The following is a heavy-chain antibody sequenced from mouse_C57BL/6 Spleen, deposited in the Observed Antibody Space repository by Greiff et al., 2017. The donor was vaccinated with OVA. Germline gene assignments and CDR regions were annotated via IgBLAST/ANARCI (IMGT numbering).Heavy chain of an antibody. D-gene: IGHD1-1*01. Sequence: QVQLKQPGAELVKPGASVKLSCKASGYTFTSYWMHWVKQRPGQGLEWIGMIHPNSGSTNYNEKFKSKATLTVDKSSSTAYMQLSSLTSEDSAVYYCARKVGSSSYRFAYWGQGTLVTVSA. CDR1: GYTFTSYW. V-gene: IGHV1-64*01. CDR3: ARKVGSSSYRFAY. J-gene: IGHJ3*01. CDR2: IHPNSGST.